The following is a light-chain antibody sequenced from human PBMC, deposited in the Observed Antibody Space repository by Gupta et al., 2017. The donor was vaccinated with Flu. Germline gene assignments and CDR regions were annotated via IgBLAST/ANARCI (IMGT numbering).Light chain of an antibody. Sequence: ELVLTQSPATLSLSPGERATFSCRASQSFRSYLAWYQQKPGQAPRLLIYDASNRAAGIPARFSGSGSGTDFTLTISSLEPEDFAVYYCQQRLAFGGGIRVEIK. CDR2: DAS. V-gene: IGKV3-11*01. J-gene: IGKJ4*01. CDR3: QQRLA. CDR1: QSFRSY.